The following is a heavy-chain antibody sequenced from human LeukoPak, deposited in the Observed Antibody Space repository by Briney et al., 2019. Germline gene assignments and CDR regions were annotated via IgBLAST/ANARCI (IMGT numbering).Heavy chain of an antibody. J-gene: IGHJ3*02. V-gene: IGHV3-23*01. D-gene: IGHD3-10*02. CDR2: IRGGGAGA. CDR1: GFTFTSYA. CDR3: AKCSASYDNDALDM. Sequence: GGSLRLSCAASGFTFTSYAMNWVRQAPGKGLEWVAFIRGGGAGARYADAAKGRFTIPRDNSKNTLYLHMNTLRVEDTATYYCAKCSASYDNDALDMWGQGTVVIVSS.